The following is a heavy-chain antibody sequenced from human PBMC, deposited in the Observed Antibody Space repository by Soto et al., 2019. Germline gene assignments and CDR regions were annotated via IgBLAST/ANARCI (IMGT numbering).Heavy chain of an antibody. Sequence: QITLKESGPTLVKPTETLTLTCTLSGFSLSSGVGVGWVRQPPGKALEWLAVIYWDNDTRSSPFLKTRLTITKDTSKNQVFLTMTNMDPVDSATYYCSYRPWLARGRGLFDPWGTGTLVTVSS. J-gene: IGHJ5*02. CDR3: SYRPWLARGRGLFDP. V-gene: IGHV2-5*02. D-gene: IGHD6-19*01. CDR1: GFSLSSGVG. CDR2: IYWDNDT.